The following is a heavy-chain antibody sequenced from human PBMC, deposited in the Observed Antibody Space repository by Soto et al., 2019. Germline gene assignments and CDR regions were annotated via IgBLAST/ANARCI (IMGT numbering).Heavy chain of an antibody. CDR2: ISYDGSNK. CDR1: GFTFSSYA. CDR3: ARADDLVDTAMEFDYYYGMDV. D-gene: IGHD5-18*01. V-gene: IGHV3-30-3*01. Sequence: LRLSCAASGFTFSSYAMHWVRQAPGKGLEWVAVISYDGSNKYYADSVKGRFTISRDNSKNTLYLQMNSLRAEDTAVYYCARADDLVDTAMEFDYYYGMDVWGQGTTVTVSS. J-gene: IGHJ6*02.